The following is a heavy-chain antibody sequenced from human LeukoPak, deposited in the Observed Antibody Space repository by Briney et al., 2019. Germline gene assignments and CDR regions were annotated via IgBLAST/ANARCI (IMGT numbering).Heavy chain of an antibody. J-gene: IGHJ4*02. D-gene: IGHD3-10*01. Sequence: AGGSLRLSCAASGFTVSSNYMSWVRQAPGKGLEWVSVIYSGGSTYYADSVKGRFTISRDNSKNTLCLQMNSLRAEDTAVYYCAREYRGEYYFAYWGQGTLVTVSS. CDR3: AREYRGEYYFAY. CDR2: IYSGGST. CDR1: GFTVSSNY. V-gene: IGHV3-66*01.